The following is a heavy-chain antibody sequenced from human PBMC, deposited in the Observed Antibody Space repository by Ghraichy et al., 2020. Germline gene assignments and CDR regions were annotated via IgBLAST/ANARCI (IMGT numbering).Heavy chain of an antibody. CDR3: ATIRPDYFGSGSYYKGFFDH. V-gene: IGHV4-30-4*07. J-gene: IGHJ4*02. Sequence: SETLSLTCAVSGASISSGVYSWSWIRQPPGKGLEWIAYMYYSGSTYYNPSLKSRLTISLDTSKNQFSLKLNSVTAADTAVYYCATIRPDYFGSGSYYKGFFDHWGQGTLVTVSS. CDR1: GASISSGVYS. D-gene: IGHD3-10*01. CDR2: MYYSGST.